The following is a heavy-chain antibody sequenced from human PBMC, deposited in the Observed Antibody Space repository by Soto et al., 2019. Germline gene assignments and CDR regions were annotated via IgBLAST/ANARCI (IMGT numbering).Heavy chain of an antibody. V-gene: IGHV3-30*16. Sequence: QVQLVESGGGVVQPGRSLRLFCAASGFDFNKYAIHWVRQAPGKGLEWLAVISLDGTDKYADSVRGRLTISRDKSKNTVELQMNSLRSEDTAVYFCARDISYFASSGYPHKGMDVWGQGTTVTVSS. CDR2: ISLDGTDK. D-gene: IGHD3-22*01. CDR3: ARDISYFASSGYPHKGMDV. CDR1: GFDFNKYA. J-gene: IGHJ6*02.